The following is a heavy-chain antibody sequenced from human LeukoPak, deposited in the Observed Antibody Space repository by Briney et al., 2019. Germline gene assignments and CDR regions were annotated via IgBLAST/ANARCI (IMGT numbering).Heavy chain of an antibody. D-gene: IGHD2-2*01. CDR2: INPSGGST. V-gene: IGHV1-46*03. CDR3: ARGGNLGYCSSTSCLTNWFDP. J-gene: IGHJ5*02. CDR1: GYTFTSYY. Sequence: ASVKVSCKASGYTFTSYYMHWVRQAPGQGLEWMGIINPSGGSTSYAQEFQGRVTMTRDTSTSTVYMELSSLRSEDTAVYYCARGGNLGYCSSTSCLTNWFDPWGQGTLVTVSS.